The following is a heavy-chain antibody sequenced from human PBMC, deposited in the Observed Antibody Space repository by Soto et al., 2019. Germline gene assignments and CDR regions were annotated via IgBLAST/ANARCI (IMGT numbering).Heavy chain of an antibody. J-gene: IGHJ4*02. D-gene: IGHD3-22*01. CDR3: AKGISAWVYYYDSSGYYPTFDY. CDR1: GFTFSSYA. V-gene: IGHV3-23*01. CDR2: ISGSGGST. Sequence: EVQLLESGGGLVQPGGSLRLSCAASGFTFSSYAMSWVRQAPGKGLEWVSAISGSGGSTYYADSVKGRFTISRDNSKNTLYLQMNSLRAEDTAVYYCAKGISAWVYYYDSSGYYPTFDYWGQGTLVTVSS.